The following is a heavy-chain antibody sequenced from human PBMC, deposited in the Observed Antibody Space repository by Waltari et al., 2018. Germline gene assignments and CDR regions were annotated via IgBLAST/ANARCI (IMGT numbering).Heavy chain of an antibody. CDR2: ISPMFGTA. CDR1: GGSFSTHA. J-gene: IGHJ3*02. V-gene: IGHV1-69*05. D-gene: IGHD6-13*01. CDR3: ARGGLYGQQLLESAFEI. Sequence: QVQLVQSGAELKKPGSSVKVSCKVSGGSFSTHAITWVRQAPGQGLGWMGGISPMFGTANYAQKIQDRVTINTDESMTTAYMHLSSLTSDDTAVYYCARGGLYGQQLLESAFEIWGQGTKVTVSS.